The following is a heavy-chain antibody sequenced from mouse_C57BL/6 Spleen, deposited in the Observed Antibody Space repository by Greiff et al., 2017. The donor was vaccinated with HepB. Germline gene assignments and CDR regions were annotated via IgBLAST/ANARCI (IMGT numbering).Heavy chain of an antibody. CDR3: TRADGYSYYYAIDY. V-gene: IGHV5-9-1*02. CDR2: ISSGGDYT. CDR1: GFTFSSDA. Sequence: EVKLVESGEGLVKPGGSLKLSCAASGFTFSSDAMSWVRQTPEKRLEWVAYISSGGDYTYYADTVKGRVTISRDTARNTLYLQMSSLKSEDTAMYYCTRADGYSYYYAIDYWGQGTPVTVSS. J-gene: IGHJ4*01. D-gene: IGHD2-3*01.